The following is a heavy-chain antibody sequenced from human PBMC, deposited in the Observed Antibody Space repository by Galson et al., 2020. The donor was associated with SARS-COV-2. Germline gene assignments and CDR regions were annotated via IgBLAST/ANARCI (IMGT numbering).Heavy chain of an antibody. J-gene: IGHJ6*03. V-gene: IGHV3-30*04. CDR3: SRESVAATYYMDV. Sequence: GGSLRLSCAASGFTFSSYAMHWVRQAPGKGLEWVAVISYDGSNKYYADSVKGRFTISRDNSKNTLYLQMNSLSAEDTAVYYCSRESVAATYYMDVWGKGTTVTVSS. D-gene: IGHD6-19*01. CDR2: ISYDGSNK. CDR1: GFTFSSYA.